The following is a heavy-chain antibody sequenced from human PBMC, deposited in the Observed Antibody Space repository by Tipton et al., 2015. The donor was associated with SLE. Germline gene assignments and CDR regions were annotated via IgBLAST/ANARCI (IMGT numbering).Heavy chain of an antibody. CDR1: GGSISSYY. J-gene: IGHJ4*02. CDR2: IYYSGST. CDR3: ARRAAAAGVFDY. Sequence: TLSLTCTVSGGSISSYYWSWIRQPPGKGLEWSGYIYYSGSTNYKPSLKSRVTISVDTSKNQFSLKLSSVTAADTAVYYCARRAAAAGVFDYWGQGTLVTVSS. V-gene: IGHV4-59*01. D-gene: IGHD6-13*01.